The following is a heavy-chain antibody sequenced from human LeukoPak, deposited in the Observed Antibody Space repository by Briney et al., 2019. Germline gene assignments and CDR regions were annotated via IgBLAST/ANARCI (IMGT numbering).Heavy chain of an antibody. D-gene: IGHD2-21*01. CDR3: ARGVVIAPQTFDY. CDR2: ISSSGSTI. J-gene: IGHJ4*02. Sequence: PGGSLRLSCAASGFTFSDYYITWIRQSPGKGLEWVSSISSSGSTIYSADSVKGRFTISGDNAKNSLYLQMNSLRAEDTAVYYCARGVVIAPQTFDYWGQGTLVTVSS. CDR1: GFTFSDYY. V-gene: IGHV3-11*04.